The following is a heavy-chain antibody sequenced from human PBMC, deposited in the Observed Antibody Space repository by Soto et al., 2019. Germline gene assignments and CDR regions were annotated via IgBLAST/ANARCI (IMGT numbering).Heavy chain of an antibody. CDR3: ARDRGGYGPPDV. V-gene: IGHV3-11*06. Sequence: QVQLVESGGGLVKPGGSLRLSCAASGFSFSDSYMSWVRQAPGKGLEWVAYISGSSGYTGYADSVKGRFTISMDNAKNSLYLQMNSLRVEDTAVYYCARDRGGYGPPDVWGQGTTVTVSS. J-gene: IGHJ6*02. CDR2: ISGSSGYT. CDR1: GFSFSDSY. D-gene: IGHD3-10*01.